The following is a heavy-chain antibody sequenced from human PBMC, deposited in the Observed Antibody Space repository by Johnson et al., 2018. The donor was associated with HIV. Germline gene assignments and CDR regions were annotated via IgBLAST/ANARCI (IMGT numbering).Heavy chain of an antibody. CDR3: ASFVVVVAATGAFDI. D-gene: IGHD2-15*01. CDR2: IFTAGDV. V-gene: IGHV3-23*03. Sequence: VQLVESGGGLVKPGGSLRLSCAASGFTFRSYAMSWVRQAPGKGLEWVSVIFTAGDVYYSDSVKGRFTISRDNSKNTLYLQMNNLRAEDTAVYYCASFVVVVAATGAFDIWGQGTMVTVSS. J-gene: IGHJ3*02. CDR1: GFTFRSYA.